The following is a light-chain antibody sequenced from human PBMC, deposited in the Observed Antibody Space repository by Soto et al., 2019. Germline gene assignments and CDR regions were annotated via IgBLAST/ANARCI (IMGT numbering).Light chain of an antibody. Sequence: EIVMTQSPATLSVSPGERATLSCRASQSVSRNLAWYQQTPGQAPRLLIYGASTRATGIPARFSGSGSGTEFTLTISSLQSEDFAVYYCQQYNNWPRWTFGQGTKGDIK. CDR2: GAS. J-gene: IGKJ1*01. CDR3: QQYNNWPRWT. CDR1: QSVSRN. V-gene: IGKV3-15*01.